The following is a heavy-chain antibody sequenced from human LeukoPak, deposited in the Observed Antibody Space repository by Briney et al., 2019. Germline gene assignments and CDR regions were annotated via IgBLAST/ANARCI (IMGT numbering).Heavy chain of an antibody. J-gene: IGHJ4*02. CDR1: GFTFSSYG. CDR2: IWYDGSNK. V-gene: IGHV3-33*01. D-gene: IGHD6-13*01. CDR3: ARDTPRKYSSSWYSPDY. Sequence: GSLRLSCAASGFTFSSYGMHWVCQAPGKGLEWVAVIWYDGSNKYYADSVKGRFTISRDNSKNTLYLQMNSLRAEDTAVYYCARDTPRKYSSSWYSPDYWGQGTLVTVSS.